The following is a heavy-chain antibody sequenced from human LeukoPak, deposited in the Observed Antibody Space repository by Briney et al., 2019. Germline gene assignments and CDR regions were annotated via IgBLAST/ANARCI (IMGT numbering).Heavy chain of an antibody. CDR1: GYTFTDYY. Sequence: ASVKVSCKASGYTFTDYYIHWVRQAPGQGLEWMGIINPAGGSTGYAQKFQGRVTMTRDTSTSTVYMELSSLRSEDTAVYYCARYNGDLTGGFDYWGQGTLVTVSS. CDR3: ARYNGDLTGGFDY. J-gene: IGHJ4*02. V-gene: IGHV1-46*01. CDR2: INPAGGST. D-gene: IGHD4-17*01.